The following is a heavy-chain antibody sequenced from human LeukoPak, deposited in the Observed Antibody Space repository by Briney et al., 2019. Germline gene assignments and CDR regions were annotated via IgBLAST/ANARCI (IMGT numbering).Heavy chain of an antibody. CDR1: GGTFSSYA. J-gene: IGHJ4*02. V-gene: IGHV1-69*13. D-gene: IGHD3-10*01. CDR3: ARGRDDGELLMNFDY. CDR2: IIPIFGTA. Sequence: ASVKVSCKASGGTFSSYAISWVRQAPGQGLEWMGGIIPIFGTANYAQKFQGRVTITADESTSTAYMELSSLRSEDTAVYYCARGRDDGELLMNFDYWGQGTLVTVSS.